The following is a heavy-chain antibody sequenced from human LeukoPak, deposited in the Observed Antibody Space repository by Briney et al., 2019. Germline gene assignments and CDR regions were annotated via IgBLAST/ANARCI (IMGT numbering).Heavy chain of an antibody. CDR1: GFTFSTYG. V-gene: IGHV3-33*01. CDR2: ILYDGSNI. D-gene: IGHD3-22*01. Sequence: HPGGSLRLSCAASGFTFSTYGMHWVRQAPGKGLEWLAVILYDGSNIYYADSVKGRFAISRDNSKNTLYLLLNSLRAEATAVYYCARARDNYAISSFSALDYWGQGTLVTVSS. J-gene: IGHJ4*02. CDR3: ARARDNYAISSFSALDY.